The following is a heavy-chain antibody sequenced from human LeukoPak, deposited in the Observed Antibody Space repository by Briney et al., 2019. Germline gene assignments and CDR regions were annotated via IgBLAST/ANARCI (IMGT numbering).Heavy chain of an antibody. D-gene: IGHD6-13*01. CDR1: GFTFSSYG. J-gene: IGHJ4*02. V-gene: IGHV3-33*01. CDR2: IWYDGSNK. CDR3: ARDRSSTWSLDY. Sequence: GRSLRLSCAASGFTFSSYGMHWVRQAPGKGLEWVAVIWYDGSNKYYADSVKGRFTISRDNSKNSLYLQMNSLRADDTAVYYCARDRSSTWSLDYWGQGTLVTVSS.